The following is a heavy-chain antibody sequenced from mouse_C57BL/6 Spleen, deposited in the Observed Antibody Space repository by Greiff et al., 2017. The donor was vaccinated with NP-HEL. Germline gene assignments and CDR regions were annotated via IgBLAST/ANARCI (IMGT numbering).Heavy chain of an antibody. V-gene: IGHV1-76*01. CDR2: IYPGSGNT. CDR1: GYTFTDYS. Sequence: QVQLQQSGAELVRPGASVKLSCKASGYTFTDYSINWVKQRPGQGLEWIARIYPGSGNTYYNEKFKGKATLTAEKSSSTAYMQLSSLTSEDSAVYYCARGGAMDYWGQGTSVTVSS. J-gene: IGHJ4*01. CDR3: ARGGAMDY.